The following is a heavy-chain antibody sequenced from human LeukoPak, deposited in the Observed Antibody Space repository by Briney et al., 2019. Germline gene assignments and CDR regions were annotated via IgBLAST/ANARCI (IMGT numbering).Heavy chain of an antibody. CDR1: GFTFSSYG. CDR2: ISYDGSNK. D-gene: IGHD5-12*01. Sequence: PGRSLRLSCAASGFTFSSYGMHWVRQAPGKGLEWVAVISYDGSNKYYADSVKGRFTISRDNSKNTLYLQMNSLRAEDTAVYYCARSGDIVATIGRYYCYYGMDVWGQGTTVTVSS. V-gene: IGHV3-30*03. J-gene: IGHJ6*02. CDR3: ARSGDIVATIGRYYCYYGMDV.